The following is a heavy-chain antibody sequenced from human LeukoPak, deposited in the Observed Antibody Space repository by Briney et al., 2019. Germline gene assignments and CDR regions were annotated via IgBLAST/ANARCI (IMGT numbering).Heavy chain of an antibody. Sequence: ASVKVSCKASGYTFIHYGISWVRQAPGQGLAWMGWISAYNGNTNYAQKLQGRVTLTTDTSTSTAYMELRSLRSDDAAVYYCARDPYYYDSSGYYSPENFDYWGQGTLVTVSS. V-gene: IGHV1-18*01. CDR3: ARDPYYYDSSGYYSPENFDY. CDR1: GYTFIHYG. D-gene: IGHD3-22*01. CDR2: ISAYNGNT. J-gene: IGHJ4*02.